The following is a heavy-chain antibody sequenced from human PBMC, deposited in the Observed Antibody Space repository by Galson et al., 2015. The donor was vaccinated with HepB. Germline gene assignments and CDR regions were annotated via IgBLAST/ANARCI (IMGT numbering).Heavy chain of an antibody. CDR2: ISAYNGNT. J-gene: IGHJ5*02. V-gene: IGHV1-18*04. CDR3: ARIPLPYSSSWYNWFDP. D-gene: IGHD6-13*01. Sequence: SVKVSCKASGYTFTSYGISWVRQAPGQGLEWMGWISAYNGNTNYAQKLQGRVTMTTDTSTSTAYMQLRSQRSDDTAVYYCARIPLPYSSSWYNWFDPWGQGTLVTVSS. CDR1: GYTFTSYG.